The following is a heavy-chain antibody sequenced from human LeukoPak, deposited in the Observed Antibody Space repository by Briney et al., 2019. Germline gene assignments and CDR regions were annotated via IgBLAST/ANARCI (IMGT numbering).Heavy chain of an antibody. CDR1: GYTFTSYG. Sequence: GASVKVSCKASGYTFTSYGISWVRQAPGQGLEWMGWISAYNGNTNYAQKLQGRVTMTTDTSTSTAYMEMRSLRSDDTAVYYCARDSYYDSSGYVAEYFQHWGQGTLVTVSS. CDR3: ARDSYYDSSGYVAEYFQH. J-gene: IGHJ1*01. CDR2: ISAYNGNT. D-gene: IGHD3-22*01. V-gene: IGHV1-18*01.